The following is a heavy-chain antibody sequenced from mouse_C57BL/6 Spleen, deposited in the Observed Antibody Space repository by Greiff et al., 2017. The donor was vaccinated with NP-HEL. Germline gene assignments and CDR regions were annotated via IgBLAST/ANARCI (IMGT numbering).Heavy chain of an antibody. CDR1: GISITTGNYR. Sequence: VQLQQSGPGLVKPSQTVFLTCTVTGISITTGNYRWSWIRQFPGNKLEWIGYIYYSGTITYNPSLTSRTTITRDTPKNQFFLEMNSLTAEDTATYYCAREGGYSNYFYYFDYWGQGTTLTVSS. D-gene: IGHD2-5*01. CDR2: IYYSGTI. CDR3: AREGGYSNYFYYFDY. J-gene: IGHJ2*01. V-gene: IGHV3-5*01.